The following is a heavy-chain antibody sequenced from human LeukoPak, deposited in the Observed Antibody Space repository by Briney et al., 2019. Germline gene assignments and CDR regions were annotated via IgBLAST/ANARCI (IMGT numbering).Heavy chain of an antibody. CDR3: VRFGLTSSLDY. CDR2: IYPGDSDT. V-gene: IGHV5-51*01. Sequence: GESLKISCKSSGYSFTNYWIGWVRQMPGKGLEWMGIIYPGDSDTRYSPSFQGQVTFSMDMSINTAYLQWGGLKASDTAIYYCVRFGLTSSLDYWGQGTLVTVSS. D-gene: IGHD6-13*01. J-gene: IGHJ4*02. CDR1: GYSFTNYW.